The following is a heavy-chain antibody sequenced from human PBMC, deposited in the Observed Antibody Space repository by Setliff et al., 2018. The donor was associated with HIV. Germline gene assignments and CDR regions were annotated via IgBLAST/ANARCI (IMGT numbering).Heavy chain of an antibody. D-gene: IGHD3-22*01. V-gene: IGHV4-34*01. CDR1: GGSFSGYY. Sequence: PSETLSLTCAVYGGSFSGYYWSWIRQPPGKGLEWIGEINHSGSTNYNPSLKSRVTISVDTSKNQFSLKLSSVTAADTAVYYCARDRRHYYDSSGYYYGMDVWGQGTTVTVSS. J-gene: IGHJ6*02. CDR2: INHSGST. CDR3: ARDRRHYYDSSGYYYGMDV.